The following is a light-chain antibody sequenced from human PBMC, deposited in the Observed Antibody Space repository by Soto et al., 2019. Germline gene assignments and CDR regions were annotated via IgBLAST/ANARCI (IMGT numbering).Light chain of an antibody. CDR3: HQSDSTLSLT. Sequence: DLQITQSPSSMYAAVGDRVTIASRASQSISHYLNWYQQNPGKAPKLLRYAASSLQIGVPSRFSGSVSGKEFTHISSSLHPEDCATDFSHQSDSTLSLTFGGGTTVDIK. CDR2: AAS. V-gene: IGKV1-39*01. CDR1: QSISHY. J-gene: IGKJ4*01.